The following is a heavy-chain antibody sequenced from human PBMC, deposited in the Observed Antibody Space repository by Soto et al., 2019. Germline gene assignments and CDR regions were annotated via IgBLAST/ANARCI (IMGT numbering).Heavy chain of an antibody. J-gene: IGHJ6*02. CDR3: ARGGADHYQYGMDV. CDR1: GFTLTTYA. CDR2: MNGAGTST. Sequence: VQLLESGGGLVQPGGSLRLSCAASGFTLTTYAMTWVRQPPGKGLEWVSSMNGAGTSTSYADSVKGRFATSRDNSKNTLYLELNSLRAEDTAVYYCARGGADHYQYGMDVWGQGTTVIVSS. V-gene: IGHV3-23*01. D-gene: IGHD3-10*01.